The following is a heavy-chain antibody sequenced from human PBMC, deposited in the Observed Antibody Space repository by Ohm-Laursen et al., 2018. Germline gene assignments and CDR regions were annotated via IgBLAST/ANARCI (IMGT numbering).Heavy chain of an antibody. CDR1: GGTFSSYA. D-gene: IGHD2-15*01. V-gene: IGHV1-69*04. Sequence: SVKVSCKASGGTFSSYAISWVRQAPGQGLEWMGRITPILGIANYAQKFQGRATITADKSTSTAYMELSRLRSDDTAVYYCATPPAVVQDYWGQGTLVTVSS. CDR3: ATPPAVVQDY. CDR2: ITPILGIA. J-gene: IGHJ4*02.